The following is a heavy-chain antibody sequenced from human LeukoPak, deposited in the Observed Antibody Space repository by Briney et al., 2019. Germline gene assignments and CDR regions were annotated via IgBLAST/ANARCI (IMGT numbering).Heavy chain of an antibody. CDR1: GFSFSAAW. CDR2: IKNDGSDK. V-gene: IGHV3-7*01. D-gene: IGHD5-12*01. Sequence: GGSLGLSCEASGFSFSAAWMSWVRQAPGKGLEWVATIKNDGSDKYYVDSVKGRFTLSRDNAKNLVSLQMNSLRVEDTAVYYCVNLGYSDGGQGTLVTVSS. CDR3: VNLGYSD. J-gene: IGHJ4*02.